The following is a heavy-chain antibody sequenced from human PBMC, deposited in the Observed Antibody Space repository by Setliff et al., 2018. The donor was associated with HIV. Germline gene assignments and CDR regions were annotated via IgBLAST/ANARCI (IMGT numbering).Heavy chain of an antibody. V-gene: IGHV4-4*09. D-gene: IGHD3-10*01. CDR2: IFSSGSN. CDR3: ARRIDNSGSFPDKNWFDT. Sequence: PSETLSLTCTVSGGSISSYCWNWIRQSPGRGLEWIGFIFSSGSNKYNPSLQSRVTMSIDTSKNQFSLKLTSVTAADTAVYYCARRIDNSGSFPDKNWFDTWGQGSQVTVSS. CDR1: GGSISSYC. J-gene: IGHJ5*02.